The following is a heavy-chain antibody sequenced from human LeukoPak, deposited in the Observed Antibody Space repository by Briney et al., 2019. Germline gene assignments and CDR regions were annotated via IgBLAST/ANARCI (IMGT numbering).Heavy chain of an antibody. CDR1: GYTFTNYP. CDR2: ISAYNGNT. CDR3: ARVGGDVVPAAIDYYYMDV. Sequence: ASVKVSCKASGYTFTNYPINWVRQAPGQGLEWMGWISAYNGNTNYAQKLQGRVTMTTDTSTSTAYMELRSLRSDDTAVYYCARVGGDVVPAAIDYYYMDVWGKGTTVTVSS. V-gene: IGHV1-18*01. J-gene: IGHJ6*03. D-gene: IGHD2-2*02.